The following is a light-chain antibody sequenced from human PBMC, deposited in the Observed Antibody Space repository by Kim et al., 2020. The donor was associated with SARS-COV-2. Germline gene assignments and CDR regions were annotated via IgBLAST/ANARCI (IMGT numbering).Light chain of an antibody. CDR2: AAS. V-gene: IGKV1-39*01. CDR1: QYISSY. J-gene: IGKJ1*01. Sequence: ASGGDRVTITCRASQYISSYLNWYQQKAGKAPNLLLYAASILQSGVPSRFSGSESGTDFTLTINSLQPEDFATYYCQQTYSSPRTFGQGTKVDIK. CDR3: QQTYSSPRT.